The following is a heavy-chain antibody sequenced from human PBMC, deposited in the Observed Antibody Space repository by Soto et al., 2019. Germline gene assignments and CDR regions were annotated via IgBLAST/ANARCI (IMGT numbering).Heavy chain of an antibody. V-gene: IGHV1-69*13. J-gene: IGHJ6*02. CDR3: ASGLVPATETYPRIYPMDV. CDR2: IRPNFGTT. D-gene: IGHD2-2*01. CDR1: WCTFSNYA. Sequence: SVKVSCTASWCTFSNYAISWVRQAPVQGLEWMGGIRPNFGTTNYAQKFQGRATIAADESTSTAYMELSSLRSEDTAVYYCASGLVPATETYPRIYPMDVWRQGTTVTAP.